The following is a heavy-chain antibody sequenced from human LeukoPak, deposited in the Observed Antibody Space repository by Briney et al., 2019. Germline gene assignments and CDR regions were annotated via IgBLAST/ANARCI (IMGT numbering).Heavy chain of an antibody. V-gene: IGHV4-39*01. CDR1: GGSISSSSYY. CDR3: ARLGPPITDY. Sequence: SETLSLTCTVSGGSISSSSYYWGWIRQPPGKGLEWIGSIYYSGSTYYNPSLKSRVTISVDTSKNQFSLKLSSVTAADTAVYYCARLGPPITDYWGQGTLVTVSS. CDR2: IYYSGST. J-gene: IGHJ4*02.